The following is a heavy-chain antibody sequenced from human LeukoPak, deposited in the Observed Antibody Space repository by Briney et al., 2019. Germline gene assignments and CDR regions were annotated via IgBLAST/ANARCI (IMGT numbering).Heavy chain of an antibody. D-gene: IGHD3-9*01. Sequence: ASVKVSCKASGYTFTSYAMNWVRQAPGQGLEWMGWISAYNGNTNYAQKLQGRVTMTTDTSTSTAYMELRSLRSDDTAVYYCARDVTLRYFDWSLGAGAFDIWGQGTMVTVSS. CDR1: GYTFTSYA. CDR3: ARDVTLRYFDWSLGAGAFDI. J-gene: IGHJ3*02. CDR2: ISAYNGNT. V-gene: IGHV1-18*01.